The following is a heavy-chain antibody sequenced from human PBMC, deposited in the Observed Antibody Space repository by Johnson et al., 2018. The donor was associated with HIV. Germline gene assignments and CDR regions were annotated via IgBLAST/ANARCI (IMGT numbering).Heavy chain of an antibody. J-gene: IGHJ3*02. V-gene: IGHV3-20*04. Sequence: VQLVESGGDLLQPGGSLRLSCAASGFTFSSYEMSWVRQAPGKGLEWISGINWNGGSTGYADSVKGRFTISRDNAKNSLSLQMNSLRAEDTAVYYCATSGDKYSSNWGDAFDIWGQGTMVTVSS. CDR2: INWNGGST. CDR3: ATSGDKYSSNWGDAFDI. CDR1: GFTFSSYE. D-gene: IGHD6-13*01.